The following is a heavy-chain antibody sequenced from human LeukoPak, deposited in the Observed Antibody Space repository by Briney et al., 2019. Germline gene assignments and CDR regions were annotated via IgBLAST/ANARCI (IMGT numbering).Heavy chain of an antibody. CDR1: GGSFSGYY. V-gene: IGHV4-34*01. Sequence: PSETLSLTCAVYGGSFSGYYWSWIRQPPGKGLEWIGEINHSGSTNYNPSLKSRVTISVDTSKNQFSLKLSSVTAADTAVYYCARHGAYCGGDCYSYDYWGQGTLVTVSS. J-gene: IGHJ4*02. CDR2: INHSGST. CDR3: ARHGAYCGGDCYSYDY. D-gene: IGHD2-21*02.